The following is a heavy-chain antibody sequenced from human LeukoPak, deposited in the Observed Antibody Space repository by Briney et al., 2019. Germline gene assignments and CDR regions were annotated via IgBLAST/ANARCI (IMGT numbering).Heavy chain of an antibody. V-gene: IGHV3-30-3*01. J-gene: IGHJ4*02. Sequence: GALRLSCAASGFTFSSYAMHWVRQAPGKGLEWVAVISYDGSNKYYADSVKGRFTISRDNSKNTLYLQMNSLRAEDTAVYYCARDRDSGSYYAYWGQGTLVTVSS. CDR3: ARDRDSGSYYAY. CDR2: ISYDGSNK. CDR1: GFTFSSYA. D-gene: IGHD1-26*01.